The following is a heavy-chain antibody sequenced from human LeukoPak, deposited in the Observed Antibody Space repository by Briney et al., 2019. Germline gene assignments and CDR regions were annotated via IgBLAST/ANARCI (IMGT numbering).Heavy chain of an antibody. J-gene: IGHJ4*02. CDR3: ARDGSRDGYNHLYY. D-gene: IGHD5-24*01. CDR1: GYSFTSYW. V-gene: IGHV5-51*01. Sequence: GESLKISCKGSGYSFTSYWIGWVRQLPGKGLEWMVIIYPGDSDTRYSPSFQGQVTISADKYISTAYLQWSSLKASDTAMYYCARDGSRDGYNHLYYWGQGTLVTVSS. CDR2: IYPGDSDT.